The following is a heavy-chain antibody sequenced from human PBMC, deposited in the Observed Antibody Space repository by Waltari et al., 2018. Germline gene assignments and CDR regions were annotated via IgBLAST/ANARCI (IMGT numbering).Heavy chain of an antibody. CDR2: IRRDGSQA. CDR3: ARESTASNEGV. D-gene: IGHD4-17*01. Sequence: EEQLVESGGGLVQPGGSLRLSCEGSGFTFRKYWMSWVRQAPGKGLEWVANIRRDGSQATYVDSVKGRFTISRDNAKKSLYLQMNSLRAEDTGVYYCARESTASNEGVWGQGTLVTVSS. J-gene: IGHJ4*02. V-gene: IGHV3-7*01. CDR1: GFTFRKYW.